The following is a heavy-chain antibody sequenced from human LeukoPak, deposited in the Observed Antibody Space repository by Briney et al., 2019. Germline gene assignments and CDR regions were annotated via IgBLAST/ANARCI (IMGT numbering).Heavy chain of an antibody. Sequence: PGGSLRLSCAASGFTVSSNWMGWACQAPGKGLEWVANIKQYGIEKYYVDSVKGRFTISRDNAKNSLYLQMNSLRAEDKAVYYCARVAYDRPFDYWGQGTLVTVSS. J-gene: IGHJ4*02. CDR2: IKQYGIEK. CDR1: GFTVSSNW. D-gene: IGHD3-22*01. V-gene: IGHV3-7*05. CDR3: ARVAYDRPFDY.